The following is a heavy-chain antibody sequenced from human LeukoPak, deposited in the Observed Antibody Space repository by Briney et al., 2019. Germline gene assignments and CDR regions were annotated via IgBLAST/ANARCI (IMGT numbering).Heavy chain of an antibody. Sequence: SETLSLTCTVSGGSISSYYWSWIRQPPGKGLEWIGYIYYSGSTNYNPSLKSRVTISVDTSKNQFSLKLSSVTAADTAVYYCTRTSASTAIDYWGPGTLVTVSS. CDR2: IYYSGST. CDR1: GGSISSYY. V-gene: IGHV4-59*01. J-gene: IGHJ4*02. CDR3: TRTSASTAIDY. D-gene: IGHD4-17*01.